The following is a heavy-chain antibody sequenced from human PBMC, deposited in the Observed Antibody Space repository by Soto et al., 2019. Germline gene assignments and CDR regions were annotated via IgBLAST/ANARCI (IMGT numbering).Heavy chain of an antibody. V-gene: IGHV3-66*01. CDR1: EVNVGNNY. CDR2: TYSGGDT. J-gene: IGHJ4*02. Sequence: EVRLVESGGGLVQPGGSLRLSCAASEVNVGNNYMSWVRQAPGKGIEWVSVTYSGGDTRYADSVKGRFTMSRDSTKNTVYLQMDSLRAADTAVYFCARNVPVTALGYWGQGSLVTVSS. D-gene: IGHD4-17*01. CDR3: ARNVPVTALGY.